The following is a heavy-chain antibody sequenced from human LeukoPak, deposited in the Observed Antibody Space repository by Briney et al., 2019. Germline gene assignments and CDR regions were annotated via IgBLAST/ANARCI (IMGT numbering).Heavy chain of an antibody. CDR1: GFTFSSYG. V-gene: IGHV3-30*02. CDR2: IRSDGRNK. Sequence: GGSLRLSCAASGFTFSSYGMQFSSYGMNWVRQAPGQGLEWVAFIRSDGRNKYYADSVKGRFTISRDHAKNTLYLQMNSLRAEDTAVYYCARVRSSGWSYFDYWGQGTLVTVSS. D-gene: IGHD6-19*01. CDR3: ARVRSSGWSYFDY. J-gene: IGHJ4*02.